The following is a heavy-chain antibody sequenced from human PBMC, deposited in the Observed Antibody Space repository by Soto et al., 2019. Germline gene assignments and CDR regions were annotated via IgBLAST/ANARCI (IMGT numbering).Heavy chain of an antibody. CDR3: ARYCSSTSCYWFDP. CDR1: GYTFTGYY. V-gene: IGHV1-2*02. Sequence: ASVKVSFKASGYTFTGYYMHWVRQAPGQGLEWMGWINPNSGGTNYAQKFQGRVTMTRDTSISTAYMELSRLRSDDTAVYYCARYCSSTSCYWFDPWGQGTLVTVSS. J-gene: IGHJ5*02. D-gene: IGHD2-2*01. CDR2: INPNSGGT.